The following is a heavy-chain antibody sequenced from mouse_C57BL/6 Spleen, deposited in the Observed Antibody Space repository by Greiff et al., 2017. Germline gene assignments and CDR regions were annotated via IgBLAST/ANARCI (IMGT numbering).Heavy chain of an antibody. CDR3: ARDYYGPFYYAMDY. CDR1: GFTFSSYA. V-gene: IGHV5-4*01. CDR2: ISDGGSYT. J-gene: IGHJ4*01. Sequence: EVQLVESGGGLVKPGGSLKLSCAASGFTFSSYAMSWVRQTPEKRLEWVATISDGGSYTYYPDNVKGRFTISRDTAKNNLYLQMSHLKSEDTAMYYCARDYYGPFYYAMDYWGQGTSVTVSS. D-gene: IGHD2-1*01.